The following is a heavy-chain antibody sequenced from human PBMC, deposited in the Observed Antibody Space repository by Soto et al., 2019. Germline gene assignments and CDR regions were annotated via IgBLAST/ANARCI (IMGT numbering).Heavy chain of an antibody. CDR1: RFSIISHY. Sequence: SATLSLTCTLTRFSIISHYWGWIRRPPGKGLECFGYIYYSGITNYNPSLKSRVTISVDTSKNQFSLKLSSVTAADTAVYYCASLLYNWLPDTLPSYYYCSGVAVWGRGT. D-gene: IGHD1-20*01. J-gene: IGHJ6*01. CDR3: ASLLYNWLPDTLPSYYYCSGVAV. CDR2: IYYSGIT. V-gene: IGHV4-59*11.